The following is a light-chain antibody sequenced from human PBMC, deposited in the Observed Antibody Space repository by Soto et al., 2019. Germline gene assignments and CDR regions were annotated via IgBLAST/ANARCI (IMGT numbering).Light chain of an antibody. CDR1: QSVLYSSNNKNY. CDR3: QQYYSTPYT. J-gene: IGKJ2*01. Sequence: DIVMTQSPDSLAVSLGERATINCKSSQSVLYSSNNKNYLAWYQQKPGQPPKLLIYWASTRESGVPDRFSGSGSGTDFTLTISSLQDEDVAVYYCQQYYSTPYTFGQGIKLEIK. CDR2: WAS. V-gene: IGKV4-1*01.